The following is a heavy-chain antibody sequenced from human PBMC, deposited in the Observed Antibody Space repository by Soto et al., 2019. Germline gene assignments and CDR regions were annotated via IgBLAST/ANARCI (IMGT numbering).Heavy chain of an antibody. Sequence: QGQLVESGGGVVQPGRSLRLSCAASGFTFNSYGIHWVRQAPGQGLEWVAGVSYDGSKQYYTDSVRGRFTISRDNSRNTLDLQMNSLRAEVTAVYYCAKDTYYHDSSGYYVFDCWGQGTLVTVSS. CDR2: VSYDGSKQ. J-gene: IGHJ4*02. V-gene: IGHV3-30*18. CDR3: AKDTYYHDSSGYYVFDC. CDR1: GFTFNSYG. D-gene: IGHD3-22*01.